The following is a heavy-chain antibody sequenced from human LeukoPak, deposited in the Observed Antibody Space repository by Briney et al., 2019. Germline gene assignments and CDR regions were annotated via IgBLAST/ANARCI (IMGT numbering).Heavy chain of an antibody. Sequence: SETLSLTCAVYGGSFSGYYWSWIRQPTGKGLEWIGEINHSGSTNYNPSLKSRVTISVDTSKNQFSLKLSSVTAADTAVYYCARNAGLYRRYFDYWGQGTLVTVSS. V-gene: IGHV4-34*01. D-gene: IGHD3-16*02. J-gene: IGHJ4*02. CDR2: INHSGST. CDR1: GGSFSGYY. CDR3: ARNAGLYRRYFDY.